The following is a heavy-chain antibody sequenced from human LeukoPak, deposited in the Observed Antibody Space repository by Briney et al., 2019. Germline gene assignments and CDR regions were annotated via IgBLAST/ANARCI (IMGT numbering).Heavy chain of an antibody. CDR2: INHSGST. CDR1: GGSFSGYY. V-gene: IGHV4-34*01. D-gene: IGHD3-22*01. J-gene: IGHJ4*02. CDR3: ARRTLYDESSGYYPIDY. Sequence: SETLSLTCAVYGGSFSGYYRGWIRQPPGKGLEWIGEINHSGSTNHNPSLKSRVTTSVDKSQKQFSLKLTSVTAADTAVYYCARRTLYDESSGYYPIDYWGQGALVTVSS.